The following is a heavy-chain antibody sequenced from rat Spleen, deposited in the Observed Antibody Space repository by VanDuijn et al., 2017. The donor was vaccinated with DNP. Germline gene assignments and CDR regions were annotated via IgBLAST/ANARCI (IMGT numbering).Heavy chain of an antibody. D-gene: IGHD1-4*01. V-gene: IGHV3-3*01. CDR3: ARWPGYNPPYAMDA. CDR2: INSAGST. CDR1: GYSITSSYR. Sequence: EVQLQESGPGLVRPSQSLSLTCSVTGYSITSSYRWNWIRKFPGNELEWMGYINSAGSTNYNPSLKSRISITRDTSKNQLFLQVNSVTTEDTATYHCARWPGYNPPYAMDAWGQGTSVTVSS. J-gene: IGHJ4*01.